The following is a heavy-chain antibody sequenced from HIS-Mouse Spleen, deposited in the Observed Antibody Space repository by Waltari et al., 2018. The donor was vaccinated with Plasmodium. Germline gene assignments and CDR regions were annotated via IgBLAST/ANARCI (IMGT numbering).Heavy chain of an antibody. Sequence: EVQLVESGGGLVQPGGSLRLSCAASGFTFSSYWMHWVRQAPGKGLVAVSRINMDGSSTRDADSVKGRFTISRDNAKNTLYLQMNSLRAEDTAVYYCARGSAGDAFDIWGQGTMVTVSS. CDR2: INMDGSST. V-gene: IGHV3-74*01. CDR3: ARGSAGDAFDI. D-gene: IGHD6-19*01. J-gene: IGHJ3*02. CDR1: GFTFSSYW.